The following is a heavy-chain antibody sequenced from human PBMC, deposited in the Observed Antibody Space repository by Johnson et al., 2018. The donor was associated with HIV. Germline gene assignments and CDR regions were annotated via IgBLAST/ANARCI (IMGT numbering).Heavy chain of an antibody. J-gene: IGHJ3*02. Sequence: VQLVESGGGVVQPGGSLRLSCAASGFTFSSYWMHCVRQAPGKGLVWVSRISSDGSSPYYADSVKGRFTISRANAKNTILVQMNSLRAEDTAWYYCARDTWVWAFDIWGQGTMVTVSS. CDR2: ISSDGSSP. V-gene: IGHV3-74*01. CDR1: GFTFSSYW. D-gene: IGHD6-13*01. CDR3: ARDTWVWAFDI.